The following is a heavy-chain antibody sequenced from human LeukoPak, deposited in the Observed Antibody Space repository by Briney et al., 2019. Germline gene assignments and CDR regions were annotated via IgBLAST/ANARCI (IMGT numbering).Heavy chain of an antibody. CDR3: ARDGPPYDSSGYYPY. D-gene: IGHD3-22*01. Sequence: GSLRLSCAASGFTFRRYGMSWVRQAPGKGLEWVSAISGSGSTTYYADSVKGRFTISRDNAKNSLYLQMNSLRAEDTAVYYCARDGPPYDSSGYYPYWGQGTLVTVSS. V-gene: IGHV3-23*01. CDR1: GFTFRRYG. CDR2: ISGSGSTT. J-gene: IGHJ4*02.